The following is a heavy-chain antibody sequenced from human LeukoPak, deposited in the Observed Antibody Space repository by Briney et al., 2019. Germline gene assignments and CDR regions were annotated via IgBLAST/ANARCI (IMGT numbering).Heavy chain of an antibody. Sequence: PGGSLRLSCEASGFTFNTYSMNWARQAPGKGLEWVSAISGSGGSTYYADSVKGRFTISRDNSKNTLYLQMNSLRAEDTAVYYCAKDLRTRGARYFDYWGQGTLVTVSS. CDR3: AKDLRTRGARYFDY. CDR1: GFTFNTYS. CDR2: ISGSGGST. V-gene: IGHV3-23*01. J-gene: IGHJ4*02. D-gene: IGHD3-10*01.